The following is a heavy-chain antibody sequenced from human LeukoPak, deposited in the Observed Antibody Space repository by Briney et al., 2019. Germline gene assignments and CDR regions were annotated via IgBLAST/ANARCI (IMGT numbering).Heavy chain of an antibody. CDR1: GGSISSYY. D-gene: IGHD3-22*01. CDR2: IYYSGST. J-gene: IGHJ5*02. V-gene: IGHV4-59*01. CDR3: ARDREDYYDSSGYHNWFDP. Sequence: SETLSLTCTVSGGSISSYYWSWIRQPPGKGLEWIGYIYYSGSTNYNPSLKSRVTISVDTSKNQFSPKLSSVTAADTAVYYCARDREDYYDSSGYHNWFDPWGQGTLVTVSS.